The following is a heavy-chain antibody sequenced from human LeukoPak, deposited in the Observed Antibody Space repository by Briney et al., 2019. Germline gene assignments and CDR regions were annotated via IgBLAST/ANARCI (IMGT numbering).Heavy chain of an antibody. CDR2: IYHSGST. J-gene: IGHJ3*02. V-gene: IGHV4-4*02. CDR3: ARALKPPGNYDFWSGFPPYAFDI. Sequence: PSETLSLTCAVPGGSISSSNWWSWVRQPPGKGLEWIGEIYHSGSTNYNPSLKSRVTISVDKSKNQFSLKLSSVTAADTAVYYCARALKPPGNYDFWSGFPPYAFDIWGQGTMVTVSS. CDR1: GGSISSSNW. D-gene: IGHD3-3*01.